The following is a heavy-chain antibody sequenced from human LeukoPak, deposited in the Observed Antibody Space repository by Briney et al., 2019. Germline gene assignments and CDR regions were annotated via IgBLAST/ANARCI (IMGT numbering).Heavy chain of an antibody. J-gene: IGHJ2*01. D-gene: IGHD2/OR15-2a*01. CDR1: GGSISSGGYS. Sequence: PSQTLSLTCAVSGGSISSGGYSWSWIRQPPGKGLEWIGYIYHSGSTNYNPSLKSRVTISIDTSKNQLSLKLNSVTAADTAVYYCARRINTTRYFDLWGRGTLFTVSS. CDR2: IYHSGST. CDR3: ARRINTTRYFDL. V-gene: IGHV4-30-2*01.